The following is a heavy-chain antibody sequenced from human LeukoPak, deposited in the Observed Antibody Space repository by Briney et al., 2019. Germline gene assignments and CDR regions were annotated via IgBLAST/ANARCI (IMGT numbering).Heavy chain of an antibody. Sequence: ASVTVSCKASGYAFTIYDMHWVRQAPGQGLEWMGIINPSGGSTSYAQKFQGRVTITRVTSTSTVYMELSSLRAEDTAVYYCARGGKAYDFWTRGPPDTNWFDPWGQGTLVTVSS. D-gene: IGHD3-3*01. CDR2: INPSGGST. CDR3: ARGGKAYDFWTRGPPDTNWFDP. J-gene: IGHJ5*02. V-gene: IGHV1-46*01. CDR1: GYAFTIYD.